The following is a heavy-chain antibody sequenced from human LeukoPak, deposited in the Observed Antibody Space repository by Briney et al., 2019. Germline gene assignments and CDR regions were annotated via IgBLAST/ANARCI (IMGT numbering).Heavy chain of an antibody. J-gene: IGHJ4*02. CDR2: IKSKTDGGTT. Sequence: PGGSLRLSCAASGFTFSNAWMSWVRQAPGKGLEWVCRIKSKTDGGTTDYAAPVKGRFTISRDDSKNTLYLQMNSLKTEDTAVYYCTTFNYVWGSYQDYWGQGTLVTVSS. D-gene: IGHD3-16*02. CDR1: GFTFSNAW. V-gene: IGHV3-15*01. CDR3: TTFNYVWGSYQDY.